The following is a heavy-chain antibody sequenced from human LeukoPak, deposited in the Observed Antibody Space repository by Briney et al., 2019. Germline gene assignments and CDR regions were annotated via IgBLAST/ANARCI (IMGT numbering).Heavy chain of an antibody. V-gene: IGHV3-23*01. CDR3: ARARGYGSGNFDY. D-gene: IGHD3-10*01. CDR2: ISGSGGST. Sequence: GGTLRLSCAASGFTFSDFTMHWVRQAPGKGLEWVSAISGSGGSTYYADSVKGRFTISRDNSKNTLYLQMNSLRAEDTAVYYCARARGYGSGNFDYWGQGTLVTVSS. J-gene: IGHJ4*02. CDR1: GFTFSDFT.